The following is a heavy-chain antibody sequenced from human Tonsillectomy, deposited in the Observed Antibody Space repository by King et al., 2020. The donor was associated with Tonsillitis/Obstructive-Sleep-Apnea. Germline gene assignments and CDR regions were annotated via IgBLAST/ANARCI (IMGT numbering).Heavy chain of an antibody. CDR3: AKVDMRRGAARLGFDY. V-gene: IGHV3-23*04. D-gene: IGHD6-6*01. CDR2: ISGSGGST. J-gene: IGHJ4*02. Sequence: VQLVESGGGLVQPGGSLRLSCAASGFTFSSYAMSWVRQAPGKGLEWVSAISGSGGSTYYADSVKGRLTIARDNSKNTLYLQMNSLRAKDTAVYYCAKVDMRRGAARLGFDYWGQGTLVTVSS. CDR1: GFTFSSYA.